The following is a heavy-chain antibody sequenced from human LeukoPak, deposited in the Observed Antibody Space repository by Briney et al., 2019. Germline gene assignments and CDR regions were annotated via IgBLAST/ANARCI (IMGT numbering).Heavy chain of an antibody. D-gene: IGHD3-22*01. Sequence: GGSLRLSCAASGFTFSTYTMYWVRHPPGKRLEWVSIICSSGGGIHYADSVKGRFTISRDNSKNALYLQMNSLRAEDTAVYYCAKDSHDSSGYYYLRFDPWGQGTLVTVSS. CDR3: AKDSHDSSGYYYLRFDP. CDR1: GFTFSTYT. J-gene: IGHJ5*02. CDR2: ICSSGGGI. V-gene: IGHV3-23*01.